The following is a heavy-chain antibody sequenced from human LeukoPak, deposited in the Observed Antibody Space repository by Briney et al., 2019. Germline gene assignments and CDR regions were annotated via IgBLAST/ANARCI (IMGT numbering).Heavy chain of an antibody. CDR2: INPLTGST. J-gene: IGHJ4*02. D-gene: IGHD1-1*01. CDR3: ARYTEVLGRDFDH. Sequence: GASVKVSCKASGDTFTDYYLHWVRQAPRQGLEWVRWINPLTGSTGYAQKFQGRVTMTRDTSISTTYMELTRLRSDDTAVYFCARYTEVLGRDFDHWGQRTLVTVFS. CDR1: GDTFTDYY. V-gene: IGHV1-2*02.